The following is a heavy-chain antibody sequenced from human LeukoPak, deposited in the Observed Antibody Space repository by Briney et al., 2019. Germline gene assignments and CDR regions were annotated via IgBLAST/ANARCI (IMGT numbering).Heavy chain of an antibody. D-gene: IGHD6-19*01. CDR1: GGSVNNYY. CDR3: ARDRSGIGVFDY. J-gene: IGHJ4*02. CDR2: IYSGGST. V-gene: IGHV3-53*01. Sequence: ETLSLTCTVSGGSVNNYYMSWVRQAPGKGLEWVSVIYSGGSTYYADSVKGRFTISRDNSKNTLYLQMNSLRAEDTAVYYCARDRSGIGVFDYWGQGTLVTVSS.